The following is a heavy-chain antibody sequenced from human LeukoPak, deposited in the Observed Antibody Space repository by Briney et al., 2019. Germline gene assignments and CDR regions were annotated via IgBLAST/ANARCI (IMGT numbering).Heavy chain of an antibody. CDR3: ARGGQWLALSY. CDR1: GGSISSSNW. CDR2: IYHSGST. D-gene: IGHD6-19*01. V-gene: IGHV4-4*02. J-gene: IGHJ4*02. Sequence: SETLSLTCAVSGGSISSSNWWSWVRQPPGKGLEWIGEIYHSGSTNYNPSLKSRVTISVDKPKNQFSLKLSSVTAAHTAVYYCARGGQWLALSYWGQGTLVTVSS.